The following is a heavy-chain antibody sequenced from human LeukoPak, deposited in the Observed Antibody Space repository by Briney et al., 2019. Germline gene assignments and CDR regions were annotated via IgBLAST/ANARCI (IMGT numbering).Heavy chain of an antibody. Sequence: SETLSLTCTVSGGSISSSSYYWGWIRQPPGKGLEWIGSIYYSGSTYYNPSLKSRVTISVDTSKNQFSLKLSSVTAADTAVYYCARRASYSSSWFSNWLDPWGQGTLVTVSS. D-gene: IGHD6-13*01. CDR1: GGSISSSSYY. V-gene: IGHV4-39*01. CDR3: ARRASYSSSWFSNWLDP. J-gene: IGHJ5*02. CDR2: IYYSGST.